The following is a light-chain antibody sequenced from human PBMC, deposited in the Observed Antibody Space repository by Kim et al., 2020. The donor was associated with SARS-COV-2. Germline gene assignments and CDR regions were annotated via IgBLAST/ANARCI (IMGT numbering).Light chain of an antibody. CDR3: NSRDSSGSHLM. V-gene: IGLV3-19*01. Sequence: SSELTQDPAVSVALGQTVRITCQGDSLRNYYASWYQKMPGQAPVLVIYGENKRPSGIPDRFSGSTSRGTASLTITGAQAEDEADSFCNSRDSSGSHLMFG. CDR1: SLRNYY. J-gene: IGLJ3*02. CDR2: GEN.